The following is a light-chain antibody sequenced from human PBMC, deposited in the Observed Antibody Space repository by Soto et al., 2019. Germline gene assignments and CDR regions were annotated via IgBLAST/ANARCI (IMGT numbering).Light chain of an antibody. J-gene: IGKJ4*01. CDR2: GAS. CDR1: QSVSSN. CDR3: QQYNNWPPKLT. Sequence: ALSGSAEERAALSCRASQSVSSNLAWYQQKPGQAPRLLIYGASTRATGIPARFSGSGSGTEFTLTISSLQSEGFAVYYCQQYNNWPPKLTFGGGTKVDIK. V-gene: IGKV3-15*01.